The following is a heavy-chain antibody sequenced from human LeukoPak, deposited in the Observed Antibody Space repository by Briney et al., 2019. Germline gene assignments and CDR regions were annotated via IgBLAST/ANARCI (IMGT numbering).Heavy chain of an antibody. D-gene: IGHD3-22*01. Sequence: SETLSLTCTVSGGSISSGSYYWSWIRQPPGKGLEWIGRIHTSGSTNYSPSLKTRVTISIDTFKNQFSLKLSSVTAAETAVYYCGRDFTYDYDTSGNDAFDIWGQGTMVTVSS. CDR2: IHTSGST. CDR1: GGSISSGSYY. J-gene: IGHJ3*02. V-gene: IGHV4-61*02. CDR3: GRDFTYDYDTSGNDAFDI.